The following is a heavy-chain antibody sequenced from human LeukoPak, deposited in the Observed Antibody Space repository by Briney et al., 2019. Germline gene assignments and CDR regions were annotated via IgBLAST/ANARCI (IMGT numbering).Heavy chain of an antibody. CDR3: ARGVGSNAY. Sequence: GGSLRLSCAASGFTFSSYAMSWVRQAPGKGLEWVSVIYSGGSTYYADSVKGRFTISRHNSKNTLYLQMNSLTTEDTAVYYCARGVGSNAYWGQGTLVTVSS. CDR2: IYSGGST. D-gene: IGHD1-26*01. J-gene: IGHJ4*02. CDR1: GFTFSSYA. V-gene: IGHV3-53*04.